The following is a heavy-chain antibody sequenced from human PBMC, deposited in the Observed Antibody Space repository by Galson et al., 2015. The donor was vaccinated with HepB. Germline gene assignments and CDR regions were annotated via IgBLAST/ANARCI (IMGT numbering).Heavy chain of an antibody. CDR2: ISGSGTST. J-gene: IGHJ3*02. Sequence: SLRLSCAASGFTFSSYAMSWVRQAPGKRLEWVSAISGSGTSTYYADSVKGRFTISRDNSKNTLYLQMNSLRAEDTAVYYCAKGFSSGYAFDIWGQGTMVTVSS. D-gene: IGHD3-22*01. V-gene: IGHV3-23*01. CDR1: GFTFSSYA. CDR3: AKGFSSGYAFDI.